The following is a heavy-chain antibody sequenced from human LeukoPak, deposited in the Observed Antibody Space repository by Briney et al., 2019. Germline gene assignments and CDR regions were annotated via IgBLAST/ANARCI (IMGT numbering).Heavy chain of an antibody. V-gene: IGHV4-39*01. J-gene: IGHJ1*01. CDR1: GGSISSYY. CDR3: ARRRYYESTGYFE. CDR2: IYNSGRT. Sequence: SETLSLTCTVSGGSISSYYWGWIRQSPGTGLEWVGDIYNSGRTYYNPSLKSRVAISIDTSKNQFSLRLRSMTAADTAVFYCARRRYYESTGYFEWGRGTLVTVSS. D-gene: IGHD3-22*01.